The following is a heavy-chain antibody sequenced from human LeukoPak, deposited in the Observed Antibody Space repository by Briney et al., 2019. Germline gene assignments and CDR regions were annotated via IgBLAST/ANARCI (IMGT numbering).Heavy chain of an antibody. J-gene: IGHJ4*02. CDR2: ISASGDNT. Sequence: ETLSLTCAVYGGSFSNYFWNWIRQPPGKGLEWVSAISASGDNTHYTDSVKGRFTISRDNSKDTVYLQMNSLRADDTAFYYCAQGATGGSNYWGQGTLVTVSS. D-gene: IGHD7-27*01. CDR3: AQGATGGSNY. CDR1: GGSFSNYF. V-gene: IGHV3-23*01.